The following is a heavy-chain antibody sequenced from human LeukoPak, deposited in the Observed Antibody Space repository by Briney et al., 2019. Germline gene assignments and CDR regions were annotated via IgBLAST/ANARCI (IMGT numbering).Heavy chain of an antibody. Sequence: GGSLLLSCAASGFTFSNSWMSWVRQALVKGLEWAATIKPDGSAQYYVDSVKGRFTISRDNAKNSLFLQINSLRAEDTAVYYCARTTYYYDSSGYIWYFDLWGRGTLVTVSS. J-gene: IGHJ2*01. CDR2: IKPDGSAQ. CDR3: ARTTYYYDSSGYIWYFDL. V-gene: IGHV3-7*01. CDR1: GFTFSNSW. D-gene: IGHD3-22*01.